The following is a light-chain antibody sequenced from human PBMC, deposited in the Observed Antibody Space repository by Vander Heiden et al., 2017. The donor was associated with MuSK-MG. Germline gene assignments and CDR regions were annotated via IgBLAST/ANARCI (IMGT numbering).Light chain of an antibody. CDR3: QQCESTAIT. CDR2: AAS. Sequence: DIQMTQSPSSLSASVGDRVTITCRASQSISSYLNWYQQKPGKAPKLLIYAASSLQSGVPSRFSGSGSGTDFTLTISRLQPEDFATYYCQQCESTAITFGQGTQLEIK. CDR1: QSISSY. V-gene: IGKV1-39*01. J-gene: IGKJ5*01.